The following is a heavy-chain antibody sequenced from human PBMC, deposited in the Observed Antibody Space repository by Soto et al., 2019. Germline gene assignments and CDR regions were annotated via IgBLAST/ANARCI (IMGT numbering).Heavy chain of an antibody. D-gene: IGHD6-13*01. Sequence: GESLKISCKGSGYRFSTYWIAWVRQMPGKGLEWMGIIYPGDSDTRYSPSFQGQVTISADKSISTAYLQWSSLRASDTALYYCATLPRASQGIASVPDYWGQGTLVTVSS. J-gene: IGHJ4*02. CDR1: GYRFSTYW. V-gene: IGHV5-51*01. CDR3: ATLPRASQGIASVPDY. CDR2: IYPGDSDT.